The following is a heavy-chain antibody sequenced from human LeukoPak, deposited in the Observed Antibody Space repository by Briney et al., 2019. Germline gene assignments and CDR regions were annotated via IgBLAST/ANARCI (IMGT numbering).Heavy chain of an antibody. V-gene: IGHV3-23*01. CDR2: ISGSGSTT. Sequence: GGSLRLSCAASGFTFSSYAMSWVRQAPGKGLEWVSSISGSGSTTYYADSVKGRFTISRDNSKNTLYLQMNSLRAEDTAVYYCAKDLIVGATTAGLAFDIWGQGTMVTVSS. D-gene: IGHD1-26*01. CDR3: AKDLIVGATTAGLAFDI. J-gene: IGHJ3*02. CDR1: GFTFSSYA.